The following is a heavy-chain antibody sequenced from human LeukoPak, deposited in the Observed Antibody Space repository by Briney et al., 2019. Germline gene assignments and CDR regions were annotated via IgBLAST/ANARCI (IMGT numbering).Heavy chain of an antibody. CDR3: ARARVTTVTTGSPFDY. CDR2: INHRGST. J-gene: IGHJ4*02. D-gene: IGHD4-17*01. V-gene: IGHV4-34*01. Sequence: SETLSLTCAVYGGSFSGYYWSWIRQPPGKGLEWIGEINHRGSTNYNPSLKSRVTISVDTSKNQFSLKLSSVTAADTAVYYCARARVTTVTTGSPFDYWGQGTLVTVSS. CDR1: GGSFSGYY.